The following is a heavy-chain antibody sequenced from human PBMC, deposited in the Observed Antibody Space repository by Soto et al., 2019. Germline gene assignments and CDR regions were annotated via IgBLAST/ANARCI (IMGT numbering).Heavy chain of an antibody. CDR3: AREDSIIIPAVSDF. J-gene: IGHJ4*02. CDR2: ISKSDYT. V-gene: IGHV3-21*01. Sequence: GGSLRLSCTVSGFAFNNYGINWVRQAPGKGLEWVSSISKSDYTYYSDSVEGRFTISRDNAKNSVSLQMNTLRVEDTAVYYCAREDSIIIPAVSDFWGQGTLVTVSS. CDR1: GFAFNNYG. D-gene: IGHD2-2*01.